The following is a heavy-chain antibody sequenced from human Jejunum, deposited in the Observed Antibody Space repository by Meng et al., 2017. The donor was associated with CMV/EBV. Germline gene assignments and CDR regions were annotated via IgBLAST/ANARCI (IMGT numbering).Heavy chain of an antibody. Sequence: QVHPQESGPRLVRPSETLSLTCTVAGDSISNYFWSWIRQPAGKKLEWIGRFSPGGNINYIPSLKGRLTMSVDTSNNQIFLNVTSVTAADTALYYCARGESRGYYYFDYWGQGILVTVSS. CDR3: ARGESRGYYYFDY. J-gene: IGHJ4*02. D-gene: IGHD3-22*01. CDR2: FSPGGNI. V-gene: IGHV4-4*07. CDR1: GDSISNYF.